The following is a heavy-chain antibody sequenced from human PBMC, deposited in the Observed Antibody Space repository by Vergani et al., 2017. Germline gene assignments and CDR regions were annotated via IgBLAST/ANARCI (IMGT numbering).Heavy chain of an antibody. J-gene: IGHJ4*02. V-gene: IGHV3-48*04. CDR1: GFTFSSYS. CDR2: ISSSSSTI. CDR3: ARAPLWFGVGYFDY. Sequence: EVQLVESGGGLVQPGGSLRLSCAASGFTFSSYSMNWVRQAPGKGLEWVSYISSSSSTIYYADSVKGLFTISKDNAKNSLYLQMNSLRAEDTAVYYCARAPLWFGVGYFDYWGQGTLVTVSS. D-gene: IGHD3-10*01.